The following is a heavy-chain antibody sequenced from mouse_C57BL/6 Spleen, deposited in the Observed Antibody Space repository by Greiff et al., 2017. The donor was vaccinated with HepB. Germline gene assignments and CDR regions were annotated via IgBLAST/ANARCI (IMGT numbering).Heavy chain of an antibody. Sequence: QVQLQQPGAELVRPGTSVKLSCKASGYTFTSYWMHWVKQRPGQGLEWIGVIDPSDSYTNYNQKFKGKATLTVDTSSSTAYMQLSSLTSEDSAVYYCARSSDGFAYWGQGTLVTVSA. V-gene: IGHV1-59*01. D-gene: IGHD2-3*01. CDR2: IDPSDSYT. CDR3: ARSSDGFAY. J-gene: IGHJ3*01. CDR1: GYTFTSYW.